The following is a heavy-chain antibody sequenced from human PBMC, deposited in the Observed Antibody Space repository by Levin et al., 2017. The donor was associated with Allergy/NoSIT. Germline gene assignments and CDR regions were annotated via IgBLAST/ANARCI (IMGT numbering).Heavy chain of an antibody. Sequence: SQTLSLTCTVSGGSVSSRSYYWSWLRLSPGKGLEWIGYITYNGNIRYNSSLKSRVTISVDTSKNQFSLRLSSVTAADTAVYYCATENAEIARYTRLFDYWGQGTLVTVSS. J-gene: IGHJ4*02. V-gene: IGHV4-61*01. CDR2: ITYNGNI. D-gene: IGHD6-6*01. CDR1: GGSVSSRSYY. CDR3: ATENAEIARYTRLFDY.